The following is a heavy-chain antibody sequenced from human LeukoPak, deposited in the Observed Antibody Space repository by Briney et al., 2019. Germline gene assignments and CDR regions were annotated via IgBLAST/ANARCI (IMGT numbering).Heavy chain of an antibody. CDR2: IDPSDSYT. CDR1: GYSFTSYW. Sequence: GESLKISCKGSGYSFTSYWISWVRQMPGKGREWMGRIDPSDSYTNYSPSFQGHVTISADKSISTAYLQWSSLKASDTAMYYCARHGYYYGSGSSWFDPWGQGTLVTVPS. J-gene: IGHJ5*02. CDR3: ARHGYYYGSGSSWFDP. D-gene: IGHD3-10*01. V-gene: IGHV5-10-1*01.